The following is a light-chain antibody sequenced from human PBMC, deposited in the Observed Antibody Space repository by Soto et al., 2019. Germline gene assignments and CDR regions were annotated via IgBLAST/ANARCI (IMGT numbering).Light chain of an antibody. CDR3: AAWDDSLRVVL. V-gene: IGLV1-47*02. J-gene: IGLJ2*01. Sequence: QSVLTQPPSASGTPGQRVTISCSGGSSNIGGYNYVYWYQQYPGTAPKLLVFGTNLRPSGVPDRFSASKSGTSGSLTISGLRSEDEADYDCAAWDDSLRVVLFGGGTKLTVL. CDR2: GTN. CDR1: SSNIGGYNY.